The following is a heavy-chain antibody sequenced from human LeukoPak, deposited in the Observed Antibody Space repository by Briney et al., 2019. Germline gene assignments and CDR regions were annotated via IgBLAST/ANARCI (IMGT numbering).Heavy chain of an antibody. J-gene: IGHJ5*02. V-gene: IGHV4-61*02. Sequence: PSETLSLTCTVSGGSINSGNYYWSWIRQSAGKGLEWIGRSYTSGTTSYNPSRKSRFTISVDTSKNHSSLRLTSVTGEDTAVDYCARALSSSFWSGYLGWFDPWGHGALVTVSS. CDR2: SYTSGTT. CDR1: GGSINSGNYY. CDR3: ARALSSSFWSGYLGWFDP. D-gene: IGHD3-3*01.